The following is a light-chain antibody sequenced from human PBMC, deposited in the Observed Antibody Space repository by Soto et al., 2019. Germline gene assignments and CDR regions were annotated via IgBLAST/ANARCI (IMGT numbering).Light chain of an antibody. CDR1: SSYVGGYNY. V-gene: IGLV2-14*01. Sequence: QSALTQPASVSGSPGQSITISCTGTSSYVGGYNYVSWFQQYPGKAPKLIIYDVSNRPSGVSNRFSGSKSGNTASLTISGLQAEDEADYYCSSFTSSGTYVFGNGTKVTVL. CDR2: DVS. CDR3: SSFTSSGTYV. J-gene: IGLJ1*01.